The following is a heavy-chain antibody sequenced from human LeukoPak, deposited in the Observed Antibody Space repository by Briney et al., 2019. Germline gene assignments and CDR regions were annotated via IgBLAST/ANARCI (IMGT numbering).Heavy chain of an antibody. D-gene: IGHD2-2*02. CDR1: GFTFNDAW. CDR3: TAGPGHTDHDH. J-gene: IGHJ4*02. V-gene: IGHV3-15*01. Sequence: GGSLRLSCAASGFTFNDAWMTWFRQAPGKGLEWVGRIQRTADGGTIHSGAPVKGRFIISRDDTKYTLTLQMNSPKTEDTAVYYCTAGPGHTDHDHWGQGTLVTVSS. CDR2: IQRTADGGTI.